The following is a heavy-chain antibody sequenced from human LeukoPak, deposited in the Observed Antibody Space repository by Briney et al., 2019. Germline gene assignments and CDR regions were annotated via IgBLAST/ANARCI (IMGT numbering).Heavy chain of an antibody. CDR1: GGSISSSSYY. D-gene: IGHD3-22*01. V-gene: IGHV4-39*07. CDR3: TRELSGSQDS. CDR2: IYYSGST. Sequence: SETLSLTCTVSGGSISSSSYYWGWIRQPPGKGLEWIGSIYYSGSTYNNPSLRSRVTISIDTSKNQFSLNLSSATAADTAVYYCTRELSGSQDSWGQGTLVTVSS. J-gene: IGHJ4*02.